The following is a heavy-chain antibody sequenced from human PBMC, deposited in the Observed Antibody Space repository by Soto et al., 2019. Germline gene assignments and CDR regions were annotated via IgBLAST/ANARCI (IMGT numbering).Heavy chain of an antibody. Sequence: HVQLVQSGAEVKKPGASLKVSCKASGYTFSDYYLHWVRQAPGQGPEWMGRINPNSGDTKFAQKFQGRVTMTRDTSVRTAFMELNWLKPDDTAVYYCARESGGATATLDYYYFYMDVWGQGTTVTVSS. CDR2: INPNSGDT. CDR3: ARESGGATATLDYYYFYMDV. J-gene: IGHJ6*03. D-gene: IGHD5-12*01. V-gene: IGHV1-2*06. CDR1: GYTFSDYY.